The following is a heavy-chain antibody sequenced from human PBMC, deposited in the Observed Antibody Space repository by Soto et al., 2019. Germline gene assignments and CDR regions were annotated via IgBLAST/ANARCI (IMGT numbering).Heavy chain of an antibody. Sequence: EVQLVESGGGLVKPGGSLRLSCAASGFTFSSYSMNWVRQAPGKGLEWVSSISSSSSYIYYADSVKGRFTISRDNAKNSLYLQMSSLRAEDTAVYYCARDLAVLRYFDWAPYGMDVWGQGTTVTVSS. D-gene: IGHD3-9*01. CDR2: ISSSSSYI. V-gene: IGHV3-21*01. CDR1: GFTFSSYS. J-gene: IGHJ6*02. CDR3: ARDLAVLRYFDWAPYGMDV.